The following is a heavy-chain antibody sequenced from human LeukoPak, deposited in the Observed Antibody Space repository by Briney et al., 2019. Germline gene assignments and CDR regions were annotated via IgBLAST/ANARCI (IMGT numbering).Heavy chain of an antibody. CDR3: ATPRIAARPLRY. CDR1: GYTLTELS. CDR2: FDPEDGET. Sequence: ASVKVSCKVSGYTLTELSMHWVRQAPGKGLEWMGGFDPEDGETICAQKFQGRVTMTEDTSTDTAYMELSSLRSEDTAVYYCATPRIAARPLRYWGQGTLVTVSS. D-gene: IGHD6-6*01. V-gene: IGHV1-24*01. J-gene: IGHJ4*02.